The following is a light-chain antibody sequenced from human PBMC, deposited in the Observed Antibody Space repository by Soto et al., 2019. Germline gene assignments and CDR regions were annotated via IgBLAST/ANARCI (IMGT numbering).Light chain of an antibody. CDR2: GAS. CDR1: QSVNNN. J-gene: IGKJ4*01. V-gene: IGKV3-15*01. CDR3: QQYNNWPLT. Sequence: EIVMTQSPATLSVSPGERATLSCRASQSVNNNLAWYQQKPGQAPRLLIYGASARATGIAARFSGSGSGTEFTLTISSLQSEEFAVYYCQQYNNWPLTFGGGTKVEIK.